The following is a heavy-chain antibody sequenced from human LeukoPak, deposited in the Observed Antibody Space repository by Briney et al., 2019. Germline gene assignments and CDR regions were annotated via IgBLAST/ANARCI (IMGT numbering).Heavy chain of an antibody. D-gene: IGHD3-22*01. CDR1: GYTFTGYY. CDR3: ARNPAPNYYDSSGYYDY. CDR2: INPNSGGT. Sequence: ASVTVSCKASGYTFTGYYMHWVRQAPGQGLEWMGWINPNSGGTNYAQKFQGRVTMTRDTSISTAYMELSSLRSEDTAVYYCARNPAPNYYDSSGYYDYWGQGTLVTVSS. J-gene: IGHJ4*02. V-gene: IGHV1-2*02.